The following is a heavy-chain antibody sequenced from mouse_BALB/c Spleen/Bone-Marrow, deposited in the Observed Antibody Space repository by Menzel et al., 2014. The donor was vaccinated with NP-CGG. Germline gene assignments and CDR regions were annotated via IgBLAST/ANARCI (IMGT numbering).Heavy chain of an antibody. Sequence: QVQLQQSGAELAKPGASVKMSCKASGYTFTIYWMHWVKQRPGQGLEWIGYINPSTGYTEYNQKFKDKATLTADKSSSTAYMQLSSLTSEDSAVYYCARYGGRSYDGFAHWGQGTLVTVSA. V-gene: IGHV1-7*01. J-gene: IGHJ3*01. CDR1: GYTFTIYW. D-gene: IGHD2-12*01. CDR3: ARYGGRSYDGFAH. CDR2: INPSTGYT.